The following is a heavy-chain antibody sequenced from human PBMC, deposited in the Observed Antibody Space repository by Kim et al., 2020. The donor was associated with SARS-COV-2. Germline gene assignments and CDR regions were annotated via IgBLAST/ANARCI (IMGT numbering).Heavy chain of an antibody. V-gene: IGHV1-69*13. CDR3: ARDRGYCSGGSCYDYYYGMDV. CDR2: IIPIFGTA. Sequence: SVKVSCKASGGTFSSYAISWVRQAPGQGLEWMGGIIPIFGTANYAQKFQGRVTITADESTSTAYMELSSLRSEDTAVYYCARDRGYCSGGSCYDYYYGMDVWGQGTTVSVSS. CDR1: GGTFSSYA. D-gene: IGHD2-15*01. J-gene: IGHJ6*02.